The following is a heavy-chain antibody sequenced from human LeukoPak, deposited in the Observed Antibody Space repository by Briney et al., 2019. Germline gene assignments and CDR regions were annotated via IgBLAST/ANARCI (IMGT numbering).Heavy chain of an antibody. CDR1: GLTFSSYW. CDR3: ARGPTMIVVGLEYYFDY. Sequence: GGSLRLSCAASGLTFSSYWMSWVRQAPGKGLEWVANIKQDGSEKYYVDSVKGRFTISRDNAKNSLYLQMNSLRAEDAAVYYCARGPTMIVVGLEYYFDYWGQGTLVTVSS. CDR2: IKQDGSEK. D-gene: IGHD3-22*01. J-gene: IGHJ4*02. V-gene: IGHV3-7*01.